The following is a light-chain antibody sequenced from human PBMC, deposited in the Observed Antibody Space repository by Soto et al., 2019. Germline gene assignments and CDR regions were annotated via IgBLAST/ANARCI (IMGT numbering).Light chain of an antibody. CDR2: GAS. Sequence: EIVMTQSPATLSVSPGERATLSCRASQSVSTNLAWYQQKPCQAPRLLIYGASTWATGIPVRFSGSGSGTECTRTISSLQSEDFAVYYCQQYNNWWTFGQGTKVEIK. CDR1: QSVSTN. J-gene: IGKJ1*01. CDR3: QQYNNWWT. V-gene: IGKV3-15*01.